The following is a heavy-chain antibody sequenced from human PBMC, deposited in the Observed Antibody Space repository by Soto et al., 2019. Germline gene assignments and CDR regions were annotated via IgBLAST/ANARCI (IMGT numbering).Heavy chain of an antibody. V-gene: IGHV3-23*05. Sequence: GGSLRLSFTASGLPHSSFAMKWVRQDPGKGLECVSGIYGSGRGIEYADSVKGRFTISRDNSKNTVYLQMTDLRADDTAVYYCAKDAVYNDGLWLMDHWGQGT. J-gene: IGHJ4*02. CDR2: IYGSGRGI. D-gene: IGHD2-21*01. CDR3: AKDAVYNDGLWLMDH. CDR1: GLPHSSFA.